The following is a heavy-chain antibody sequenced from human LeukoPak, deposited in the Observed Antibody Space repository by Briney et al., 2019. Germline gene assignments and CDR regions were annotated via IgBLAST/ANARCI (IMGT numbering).Heavy chain of an antibody. CDR2: IWYDGSNK. J-gene: IGHJ4*02. Sequence: PGGSLRLSCAASGFTFSSYGMRWVRQAPGKGLEWVAEIWYDGSNKYYADAVKGGFTISRDNSKNTLYLQMNSLRAEDTAVYYCARDLHHYESSGYYSTMWGGDYWGQGTLVTVSS. CDR1: GFTFSSYG. V-gene: IGHV3-33*01. D-gene: IGHD3-22*01. CDR3: ARDLHHYESSGYYSTMWGGDY.